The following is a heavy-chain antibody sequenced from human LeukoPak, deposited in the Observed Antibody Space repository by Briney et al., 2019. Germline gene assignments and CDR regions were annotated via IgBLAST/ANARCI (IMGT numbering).Heavy chain of an antibody. J-gene: IGHJ3*02. CDR3: ARGEGGATESGTFDI. CDR1: GGSISSGDYY. CDR2: IYYSGST. D-gene: IGHD1-26*01. V-gene: IGHV4-30-4*01. Sequence: SQTLSLTCTVSGGSISSGDYYWSWIRQPPGKGLEWIGYIYYSGSTYYNPSLKSRVTISVDTSKNRFSLKLTSVTAADTAVYYCARGEGGATESGTFDIWGQGTMVTVSS.